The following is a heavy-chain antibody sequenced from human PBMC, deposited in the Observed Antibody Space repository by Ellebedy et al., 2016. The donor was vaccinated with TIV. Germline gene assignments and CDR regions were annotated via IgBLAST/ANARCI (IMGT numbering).Heavy chain of an antibody. D-gene: IGHD3-10*01. J-gene: IGHJ4*02. CDR2: ISSSGSTI. V-gene: IGHV3-11*04. CDR1: GFTFSDYY. CDR3: ARGSYGSGSYFFFLMY. Sequence: GGSLRLSCAASGFTFSDYYMNWVRQAPGKGLEWVSYISSSGSTIYYADSVKGRFTISRDNAKNSLYLQMNSLRAEDTAVYYCARGSYGSGSYFFFLMYWGQGTLVTFSS.